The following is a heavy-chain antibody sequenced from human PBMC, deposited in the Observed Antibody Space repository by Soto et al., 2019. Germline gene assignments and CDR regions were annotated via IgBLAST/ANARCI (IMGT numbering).Heavy chain of an antibody. CDR1: GGSFSGYY. J-gene: IGHJ6*03. CDR3: ASLDYGDYERYYYYYMDV. D-gene: IGHD4-17*01. V-gene: IGHV4-34*01. Sequence: PSETLSLTCAVYGGSFSGYYWSWIRQPPGKGLEWIGEINHSGSTNYNPSLKSRVTISVDTSKNQFSLKLSSVTAADTAVYYCASLDYGDYERYYYYYMDVWGKGTTVTVSS. CDR2: INHSGST.